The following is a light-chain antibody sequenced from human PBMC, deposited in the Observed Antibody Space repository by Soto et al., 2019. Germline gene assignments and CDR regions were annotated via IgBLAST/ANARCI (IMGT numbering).Light chain of an antibody. V-gene: IGLV2-8*01. CDR2: EVS. CDR3: SSYAGSNIVV. J-gene: IGLJ2*01. CDR1: SSDVGGYNF. Sequence: QSALTQPPSASGSPGQSVTVSCTGTSSDVGGYNFVSWYQQHPGKAPKLMIYEVSERPSGVPDRFSGSKSGNTASLTVSGLQAEDEADYYCSSYAGSNIVVFGGVTKVTVL.